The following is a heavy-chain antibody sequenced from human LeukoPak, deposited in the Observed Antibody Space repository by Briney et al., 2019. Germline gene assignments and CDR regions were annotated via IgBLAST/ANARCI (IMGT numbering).Heavy chain of an antibody. Sequence: SVKVSCKASGGTFSSYAISWVRQAPGQGLEWMGGIIPIFGTANYAQKFQGRVTITADESTSIAYMELSSLRSEDTAVYYCARATEEGATLEYFQHWGQGTLVTVSS. CDR3: ARATEEGATLEYFQH. D-gene: IGHD1-26*01. CDR1: GGTFSSYA. CDR2: IIPIFGTA. J-gene: IGHJ1*01. V-gene: IGHV1-69*13.